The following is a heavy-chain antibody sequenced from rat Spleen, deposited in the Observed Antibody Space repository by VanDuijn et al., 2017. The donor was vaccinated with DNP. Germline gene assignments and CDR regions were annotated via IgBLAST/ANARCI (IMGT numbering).Heavy chain of an antibody. CDR2: ISASGGST. CDR3: TTDFERGY. V-gene: IGHV5-19*01. Sequence: EVQLVESGGGLVQPGRSLKLSCTASGFTLSNFGMAWVRQAPTKGLEWVASISASGGSTSYRDSVKGRFTISRDNAKSILYLQMDSLRSEDTATYYCTTDFERGYWGQGVMVTVSS. J-gene: IGHJ2*01. D-gene: IGHD1-11*01. CDR1: GFTLSNFG.